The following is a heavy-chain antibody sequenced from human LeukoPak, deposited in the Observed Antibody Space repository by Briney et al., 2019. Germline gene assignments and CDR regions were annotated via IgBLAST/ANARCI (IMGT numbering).Heavy chain of an antibody. V-gene: IGHV3-74*01. CDR2: INSDGTRT. CDR3: TRSGWDLGYFDY. CDR1: GFAFNDYW. J-gene: IGHJ4*02. D-gene: IGHD6-19*01. Sequence: PGGSLRLSCAASGFAFNDYWMNWVRQVPGKGLMWVARINSDGTRTTYADPVKGRFTVSRDNAKNTLYLQMNSLRAEDTAVYFCTRSGWDLGYFDYWGQGTLVTVSS.